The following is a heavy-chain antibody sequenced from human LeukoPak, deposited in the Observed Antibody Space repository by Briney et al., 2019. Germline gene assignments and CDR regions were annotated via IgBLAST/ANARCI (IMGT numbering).Heavy chain of an antibody. CDR1: GYTFTDYY. CDR3: ATAVATTEIDY. CDR2: VDPEDGET. V-gene: IGHV1-69-2*01. Sequence: ASVKISCKVSGYTFTDYYMHWVQQAPGKGLEWMGLVDPEDGETIYAEKLQGRVTLTADTSTDTAYMELSSLRSEDTAVYYCATAVATTEIDYWGQGTLVTVSS. J-gene: IGHJ4*02. D-gene: IGHD4-23*01.